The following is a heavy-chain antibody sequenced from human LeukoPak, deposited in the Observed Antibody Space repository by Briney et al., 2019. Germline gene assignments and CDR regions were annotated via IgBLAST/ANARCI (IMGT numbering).Heavy chain of an antibody. CDR1: GSTFDDYA. Sequence: GGSLRLSCAASGSTFDDYAMHWVRQAPGKGLEWVSGISWNSGSIGYADSVNGRFTISRDNAKNSLYLQMNSLRAEDTAVYYCARGIDDFWSGLIDNWGQGILVTVSS. CDR3: ARGIDDFWSGLIDN. J-gene: IGHJ4*02. CDR2: ISWNSGSI. D-gene: IGHD3-3*01. V-gene: IGHV3-9*01.